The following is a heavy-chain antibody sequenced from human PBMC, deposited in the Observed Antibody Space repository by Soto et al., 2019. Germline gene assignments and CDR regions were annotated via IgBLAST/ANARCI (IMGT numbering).Heavy chain of an antibody. CDR1: GGSISSSNW. CDR2: IYHSGST. J-gene: IGHJ5*02. CDR3: ARVSSSSWYRDWFDP. Sequence: PSETLSLTCAVSGGSISSSNWWSWVRQPPGKGLEWIGEIYHSGSTNYNPSLKSRVTISVDKSKNQFSLKLSSVTAADTAVYYCARVSSSSWYRDWFDPWGQGTLVTVS. V-gene: IGHV4-4*02. D-gene: IGHD6-13*01.